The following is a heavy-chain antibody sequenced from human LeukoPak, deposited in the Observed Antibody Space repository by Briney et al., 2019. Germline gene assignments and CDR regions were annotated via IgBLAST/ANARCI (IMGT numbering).Heavy chain of an antibody. CDR3: ARHVSRGMGARVYYGITGTTSWFDP. CDR1: GGSVSNYY. D-gene: IGHD1-7*01. Sequence: KPSETLSLTCTVSGGSVSNYYWSWIRQPPGKGLEWVGYIYYSGSTNYNPSLKSRVTISVDTSKNQFSLKLSSVTAADTAVYYCARHVSRGMGARVYYGITGTTSWFDPWGQGTLVTVSS. J-gene: IGHJ5*02. CDR2: IYYSGST. V-gene: IGHV4-59*08.